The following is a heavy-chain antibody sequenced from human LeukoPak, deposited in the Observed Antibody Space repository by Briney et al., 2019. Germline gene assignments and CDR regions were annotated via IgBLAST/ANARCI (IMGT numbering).Heavy chain of an antibody. CDR2: ISSSSSYI. CDR3: ARPYYDFWSGYFEGFFDY. D-gene: IGHD3-3*01. J-gene: IGHJ4*02. V-gene: IGHV3-21*01. Sequence: GGSLRLSCAASGFTVSSNYMSWVRQAPGKGLEWVSSISSSSSYIYYADSVKGRFTISRDNAKNSLYLQMNSLRAEDTAVYYCARPYYDFWSGYFEGFFDYWGQGTLVTVSS. CDR1: GFTVSSNY.